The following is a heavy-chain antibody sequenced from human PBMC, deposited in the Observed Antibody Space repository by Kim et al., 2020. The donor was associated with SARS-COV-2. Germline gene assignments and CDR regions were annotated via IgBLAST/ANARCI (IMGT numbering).Heavy chain of an antibody. CDR3: ARVYFINWVDS. CDR2: IYSDGST. J-gene: IGHJ5*01. V-gene: IGHV3-66*01. Sequence: GGSLRLSCAASGLSVSGNYMSWVRQAPGKGLEWVAGIYSDGSTCYIDSGKDRFSISRDNSKNTQYLQINSLRAVETAVYYWARVYFINWVDSWG. D-gene: IGHD1-26*01. CDR1: GLSVSGNY.